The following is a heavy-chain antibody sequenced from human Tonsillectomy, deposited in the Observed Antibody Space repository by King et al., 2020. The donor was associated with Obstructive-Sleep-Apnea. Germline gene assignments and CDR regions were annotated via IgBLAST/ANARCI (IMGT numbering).Heavy chain of an antibody. V-gene: IGHV3-21*01. Sequence: QLVQSGGGLVKPGGSLRLSCAASGFTFSSYSMNWVRQAPGKGLEWVSSISSSSSYIYYADSVKGRFTISRDNAKNSLYLKMNRLRAEDTAVYYCARVLGSTFDYWGQGTLVTVSS. D-gene: IGHD7-27*01. CDR3: ARVLGSTFDY. CDR1: GFTFSSYS. J-gene: IGHJ4*02. CDR2: ISSSSSYI.